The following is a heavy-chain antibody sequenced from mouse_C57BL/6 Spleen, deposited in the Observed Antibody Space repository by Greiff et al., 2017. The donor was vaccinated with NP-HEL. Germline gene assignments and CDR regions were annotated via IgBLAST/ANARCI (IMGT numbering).Heavy chain of an antibody. Sequence: VQLQQSGPELVKPGASVKISCKASGYTFTDYYMNWVKQSHGKSLEWIGDINPNNGGTSYNQKFKGKATLTVDKSSSTAYMELRSLTSEDSAVYYCARPIYDGYYVAYWGQGTLVTVSA. CDR3: ARPIYDGYYVAY. CDR2: INPNNGGT. J-gene: IGHJ3*01. CDR1: GYTFTDYY. D-gene: IGHD2-3*01. V-gene: IGHV1-26*01.